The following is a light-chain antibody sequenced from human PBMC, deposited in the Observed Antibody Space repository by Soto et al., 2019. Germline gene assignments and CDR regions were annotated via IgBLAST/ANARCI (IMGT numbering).Light chain of an antibody. CDR1: QGISSY. CDR2: AAS. Sequence: DIKLTQSPSFLSASVGDRVTITCRASQGISSYLAWYQQKPGKAPKLLIYAASTLQSGVPSRFSGSGSGTEFTLTISSLQPEDFAVYYCQQRSNWPSITFGQGTRLEIK. CDR3: QQRSNWPSIT. J-gene: IGKJ5*01. V-gene: IGKV1-9*01.